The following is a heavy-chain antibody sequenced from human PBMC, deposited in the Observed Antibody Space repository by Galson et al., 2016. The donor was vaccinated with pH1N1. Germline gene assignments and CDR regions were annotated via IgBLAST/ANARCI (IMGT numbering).Heavy chain of an antibody. CDR1: GFTFSNYW. V-gene: IGHV3-7*01. Sequence: SLRLSCAASGFTFSNYWMNWVRQAPGKGLEWVANIKQDGSEKYYVESVKGRFTISRDNAKNSVVLQMNSLRVEDTAMYYCGGSRGHGRSNSCQGDDYWGQGTPVTVSS. J-gene: IGHJ4*02. CDR3: GGSRGHGRSNSCQGDDY. D-gene: IGHD2-2*01. CDR2: IKQDGSEK.